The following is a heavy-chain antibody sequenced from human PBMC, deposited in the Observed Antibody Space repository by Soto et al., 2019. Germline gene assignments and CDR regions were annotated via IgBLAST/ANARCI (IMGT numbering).Heavy chain of an antibody. Sequence: GGSLRLSCAASGFTFSSYSMNWVRHAPGKGLEWVSSISSSSSYIYYADSVKGRFTISRDNAKNSLYLQMNSMRAEDTAVYYCARDSSQTHYDFWSGYFPCHVRFDYWGQGTLVTVSS. CDR2: ISSSSSYI. CDR3: ARDSSQTHYDFWSGYFPCHVRFDY. CDR1: GFTFSSYS. D-gene: IGHD3-3*01. J-gene: IGHJ4*02. V-gene: IGHV3-21*01.